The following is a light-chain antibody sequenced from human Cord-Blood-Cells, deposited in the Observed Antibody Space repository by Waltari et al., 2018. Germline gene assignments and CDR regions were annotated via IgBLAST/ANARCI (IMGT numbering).Light chain of an antibody. J-gene: IGLJ3*02. CDR3: CSYAGSWV. V-gene: IGLV2-23*01. CDR2: EGS. CDR1: SSDVGSYNL. Sequence: QSALTQPASVSGSPGQSIPISCTGTSSDVGSYNLVSWYQPHPGKAPKLMIYEGSKRPSGVSNRFSGSKSGNTASLTISGLQAEDEADYYCCSYAGSWVFGGGTKLTVL.